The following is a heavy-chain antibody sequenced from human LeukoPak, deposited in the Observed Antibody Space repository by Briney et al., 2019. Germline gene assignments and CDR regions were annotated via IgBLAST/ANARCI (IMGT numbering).Heavy chain of an antibody. Sequence: KPSETLSLTCAVSGGSFSGYYWSWIRQPPGKGLEWLAEIHYLGSTNYKASLKSRVTISGDTAKNQISLKLTSVTAADTAVYYCARGILGSYFFDLWGRGTLVTVSS. CDR1: GGSFSGYY. CDR2: IHYLGST. V-gene: IGHV4-34*01. D-gene: IGHD3-16*01. CDR3: ARGILGSYFFDL. J-gene: IGHJ2*01.